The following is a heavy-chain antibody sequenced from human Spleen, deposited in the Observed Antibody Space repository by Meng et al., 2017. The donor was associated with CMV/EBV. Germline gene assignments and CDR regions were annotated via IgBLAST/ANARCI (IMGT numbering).Heavy chain of an antibody. J-gene: IGHJ4*02. Sequence: ASGGTFSSYGINWVRQAPGHGLEWIGNIIPMFRKTNYAQKFQGRVTITAGESSGTVFMELSSLTLDDTAIYFCARVPDSRAPEDDYWGQGTLVTVSS. CDR2: IIPMFRKT. V-gene: IGHV1-69*15. CDR3: ARVPDSRAPEDDY. D-gene: IGHD6-6*01. CDR1: GGTFSSYG.